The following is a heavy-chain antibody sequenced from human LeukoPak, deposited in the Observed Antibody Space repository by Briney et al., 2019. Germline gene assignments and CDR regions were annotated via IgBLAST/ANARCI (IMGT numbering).Heavy chain of an antibody. CDR2: IYYSGST. CDR1: GGSISSSSYY. V-gene: IGHV4-39*01. J-gene: IGHJ4*02. Sequence: MPSETLSLTCTVSGGSISSSSYYWGWIRQPPGKGLEWIGSIYYSGSTHYKPSLKSRVTISVDTSKNQFSLKLSSVTAADTAVYYCARLVVSSWYHEVLLGRDYWGQGTLVTVSS. CDR3: ARLVVSSWYHEVLLGRDY. D-gene: IGHD6-13*01.